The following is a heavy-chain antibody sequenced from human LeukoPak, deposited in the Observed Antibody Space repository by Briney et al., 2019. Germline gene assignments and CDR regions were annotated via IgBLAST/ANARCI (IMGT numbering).Heavy chain of an antibody. V-gene: IGHV4-38-2*02. CDR1: GYSISSGYY. Sequence: SETLSLTCTVSGYSISSGYYWGWIRQPPGKGLEWIGGIFHSGTTYYNPSLKSRVIISVDTSKNQFSLKLSSVTAADTAVYYCARSGPGWFEDYWGQGTLVTVSS. J-gene: IGHJ4*02. CDR3: ARSGPGWFEDY. D-gene: IGHD6-19*01. CDR2: IFHSGTT.